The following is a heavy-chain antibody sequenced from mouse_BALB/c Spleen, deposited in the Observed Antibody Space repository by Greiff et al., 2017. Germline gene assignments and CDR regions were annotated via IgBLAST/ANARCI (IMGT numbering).Heavy chain of an antibody. D-gene: IGHD1-1*01. Sequence: QVQLQQSGPELVKPGASVKMSCKASGYTFTSYWMHWVKQRPGQGLEWIGYINPSTGYTEYNQKFKDKATLTADKSSSTAYMQLSSLTSEDSAVYYCARYYGSLYYFDYWGQGTTLTVSS. J-gene: IGHJ2*01. V-gene: IGHV1-7*01. CDR1: GYTFTSYW. CDR3: ARYYGSLYYFDY. CDR2: INPSTGYT.